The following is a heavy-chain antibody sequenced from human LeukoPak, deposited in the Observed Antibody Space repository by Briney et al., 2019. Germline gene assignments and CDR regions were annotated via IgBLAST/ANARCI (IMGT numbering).Heavy chain of an antibody. D-gene: IGHD1-26*01. CDR1: GYTFMNYG. CDR2: INPYNGHT. CDR3: ARDFPHSGSFLGDY. V-gene: IGHV1-18*01. Sequence: GASVKVSCKASGYTFMNYGVTWVRQAPGQGLEWMGWINPYNGHTNYAQRVQGRVTMTTHTSASTAYMELRSLRSDDTAVYYCARDFPHSGSFLGDYWGQGTLVTVSS. J-gene: IGHJ4*02.